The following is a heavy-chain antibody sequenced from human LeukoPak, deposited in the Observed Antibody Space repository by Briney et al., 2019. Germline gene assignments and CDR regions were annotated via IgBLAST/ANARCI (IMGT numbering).Heavy chain of an antibody. V-gene: IGHV4-59*02. J-gene: IGHJ6*02. D-gene: IGHD5-12*01. CDR2: IYYSGST. Sequence: YPSETLSLTCTVSGGSVSNYYWSWIRQPPGKGLEWIGHIYYSGSTNYNPSLKSRVTISVDTSKNQVSLRLSSVTAADTAVYYCATQHSGFDFYYGMDIWGQGTTVTVSS. CDR3: ATQHSGFDFYYGMDI. CDR1: GGSVSNYY.